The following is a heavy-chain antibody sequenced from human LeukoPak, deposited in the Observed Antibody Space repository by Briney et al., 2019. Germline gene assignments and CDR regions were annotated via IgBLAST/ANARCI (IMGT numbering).Heavy chain of an antibody. CDR3: ARDQGSLTRSWYTGY. V-gene: IGHV1-2*06. Sequence: GASVKVSCKASGYTFTGYHIHWVRQAPGQGLEWMGRINPYSGETNFAQKFQGRVTMTRDTSITTAYTDLSSLTPDDTAVYFCARDQGSLTRSWYTGYWGQGTQVTVSS. CDR2: INPYSGET. J-gene: IGHJ4*02. D-gene: IGHD6-13*01. CDR1: GYTFTGYH.